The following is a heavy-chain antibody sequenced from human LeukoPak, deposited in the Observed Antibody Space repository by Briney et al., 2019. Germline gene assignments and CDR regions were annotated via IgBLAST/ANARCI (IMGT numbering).Heavy chain of an antibody. D-gene: IGHD2-8*02. CDR1: GFTFTNYY. V-gene: IGHV1-46*01. CDR2: ISPTGSST. CDR3: AREESGGYFDY. J-gene: IGHJ4*02. Sequence: GASVKVSCKASGFTFTNYYMHWVRQAPGQGLEWMGLISPTGSSTNYAQKFRGRVTMTRDTSTTTVYMELSSLRSEDTAVYYCAREESGGYFDYWGQGTLVTVSP.